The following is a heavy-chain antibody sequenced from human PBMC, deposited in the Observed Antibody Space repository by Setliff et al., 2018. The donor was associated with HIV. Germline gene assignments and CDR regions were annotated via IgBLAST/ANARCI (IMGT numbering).Heavy chain of an antibody. V-gene: IGHV3-7*01. CDR1: GFRFSDYW. Sequence: PGGSLRLSCVASGFRFSDYWMSWVRQAPGKGLEWVANIKEDGSEKYYVESVKGRFTISRDNTKKSVYLQMNSLRAEDTAVYYCARTMTTVPWYWGQGTLVTVSS. CDR3: ARTMTTVPWY. CDR2: IKEDGSEK. D-gene: IGHD4-4*01. J-gene: IGHJ4*02.